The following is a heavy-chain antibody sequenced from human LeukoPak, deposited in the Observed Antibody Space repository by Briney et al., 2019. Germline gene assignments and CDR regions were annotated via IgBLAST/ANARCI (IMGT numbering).Heavy chain of an antibody. CDR2: IRYDGSNK. J-gene: IGHJ4*02. V-gene: IGHV3-30*02. CDR3: AKDGELLYFGEPHYFEY. CDR1: GFIFRTYG. Sequence: GGSLRLSCAASGFIFRTYGMHWVRQAPGKGLEWVAFIRYDGSNKYYADSVKGRFTISRDNSKNTLYLQMNSLRVEDTAVYYCAKDGELLYFGEPHYFEYWGQGTLVTVSS. D-gene: IGHD3-10*01.